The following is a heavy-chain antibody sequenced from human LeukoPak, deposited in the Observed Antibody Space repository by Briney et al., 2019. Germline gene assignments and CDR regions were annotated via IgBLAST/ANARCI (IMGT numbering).Heavy chain of an antibody. Sequence: PGGSLRLSCAASGFTFSSYAMSWVRQAPGKGLEWVSAISGSGGSTYYADSVKGRFTISRDNSKNTLYLQMNSLRAEDTAVYYCANAAHKEDYYDSSAWGQGTLVTVSS. CDR2: ISGSGGST. D-gene: IGHD3-22*01. CDR1: GFTFSSYA. J-gene: IGHJ5*02. CDR3: ANAAHKEDYYDSSA. V-gene: IGHV3-23*01.